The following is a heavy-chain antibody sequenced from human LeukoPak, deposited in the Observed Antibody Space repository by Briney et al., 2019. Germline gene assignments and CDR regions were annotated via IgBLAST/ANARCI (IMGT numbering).Heavy chain of an antibody. D-gene: IGHD3-22*01. CDR1: GGSISSYY. V-gene: IGHV4-59*01. J-gene: IGHJ4*02. CDR3: ARGVRDSSGYYITGY. Sequence: MPSETLSLTCTVAGGSISSYYWSWIRQPPGKGLEGIGYIYYSGSTNYNPSLKSRVTISVDTSKNQFSLKLSSVTAADTAVYYCARGVRDSSGYYITGYWGQGTLVTVSS. CDR2: IYYSGST.